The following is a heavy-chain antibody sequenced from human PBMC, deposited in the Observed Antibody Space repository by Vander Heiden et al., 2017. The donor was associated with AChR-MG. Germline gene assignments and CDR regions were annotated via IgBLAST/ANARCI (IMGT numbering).Heavy chain of an antibody. J-gene: IGHJ4*02. D-gene: IGHD5-18*01. CDR2: IRSKAYGETT. CDR1: GFTFGDHG. CDR3: VRDGRGHSSGYFDY. V-gene: IGHV3-49*03. Sequence: EVQLVESGGGLVQPGRSLRLSCAASGFTFGDHGRSWFGQAPGKGLEWLSFIRSKAYGETTDYAASVKGRFSILRDDSKSIAYLQMNSLKTEDTAVYYCVRDGRGHSSGYFDYCGQGTLVTVSS.